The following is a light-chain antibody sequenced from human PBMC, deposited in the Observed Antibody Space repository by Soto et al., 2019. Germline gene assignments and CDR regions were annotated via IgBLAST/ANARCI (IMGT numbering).Light chain of an antibody. J-gene: IGLJ1*01. CDR2: DND. V-gene: IGLV1-51*01. Sequence: QSVLTQPPSVSAAPGQRITISCSGSGSNIGGFSVSWYQHLPGTAPKLLIYDNDKRPSGIPDRFSGSKSGTSATLAITTPQTGDEAHYFCGAWDNTQSWVFGPGTKVTVL. CDR1: GSNIGGFS. CDR3: GAWDNTQSWV.